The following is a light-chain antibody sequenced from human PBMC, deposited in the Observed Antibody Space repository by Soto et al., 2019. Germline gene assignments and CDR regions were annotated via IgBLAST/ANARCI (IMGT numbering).Light chain of an antibody. V-gene: IGLV2-8*01. Sequence: QSALTQPPSASGSPGQSVTISCTGTSSDVGGYNYLSWYQHRPGKAPQLIIYEVTKRPSGVPNRFFGSKSGNTASLTVSGLQAEDEADYYCCSYAGRSTWDVVFGGGTKVTVL. CDR3: CSYAGRSTWDVV. CDR1: SSDVGGYNY. CDR2: EVT. J-gene: IGLJ2*01.